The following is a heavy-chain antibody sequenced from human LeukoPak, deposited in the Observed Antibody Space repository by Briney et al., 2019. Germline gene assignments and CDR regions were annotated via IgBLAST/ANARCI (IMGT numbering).Heavy chain of an antibody. CDR3: ARSMVRGVSVGGFDY. CDR1: GYTFTSYG. V-gene: IGHV1-18*01. D-gene: IGHD3-10*01. Sequence: ASVKVSCKASGYTFTSYGISWVRQAPGQGLEWMGWISAYNGNTNYAQKLQGRVTMTTDTSTSTAYMELRSLRSDDAAVYYCARSMVRGVSVGGFDYWGQGTLVTVSS. CDR2: ISAYNGNT. J-gene: IGHJ4*02.